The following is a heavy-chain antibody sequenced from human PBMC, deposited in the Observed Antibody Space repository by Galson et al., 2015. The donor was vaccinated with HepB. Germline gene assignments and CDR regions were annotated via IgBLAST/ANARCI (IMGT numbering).Heavy chain of an antibody. CDR2: ISDYNGNT. D-gene: IGHD2-15*01. Sequence: SVKVSCKASGYTFTSYGISWVRQAPGQGLEWMGWISDYNGNTNYAQKLQGRVTMTTDTSTSTAYMELRSLRSDDTAVYYCARYCSGGSCPSGYYYYGMDVWGQGTTVTVSS. CDR1: GYTFTSYG. V-gene: IGHV1-18*01. CDR3: ARYCSGGSCPSGYYYYGMDV. J-gene: IGHJ6*02.